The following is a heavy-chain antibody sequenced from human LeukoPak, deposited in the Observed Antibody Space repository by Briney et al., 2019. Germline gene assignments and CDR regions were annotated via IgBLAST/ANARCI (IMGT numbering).Heavy chain of an antibody. CDR1: GGSFSGYY. Sequence: SETLSLTCTVYGGSFSGYYWSWFRQPPGKGLEWIGEINHSGSTNYNPSLKSRVTISVDTSNNPFSLKLSSVTAADTAVYSCERAGGPCYSSSWYVLWLMLDNWSQGTLVTVSS. CDR3: ERAGGPCYSSSWYVLWLMLDN. V-gene: IGHV4-34*01. D-gene: IGHD6-13*01. CDR2: INHSGST. J-gene: IGHJ4*02.